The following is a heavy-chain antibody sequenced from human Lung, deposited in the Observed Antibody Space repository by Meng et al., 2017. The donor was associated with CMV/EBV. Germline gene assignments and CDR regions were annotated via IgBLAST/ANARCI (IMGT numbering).Heavy chain of an antibody. J-gene: IGHJ6*02. V-gene: IGHV3-21*01. D-gene: IGHD5-24*01. CDR2: ISSASRSSATSSNFM. CDR3: ARDDDLQYGIDV. CDR1: GFSFNKYS. Sequence: GESXKISCAASGFSFNKYSFHWVRQAPGQGLEWVSFISSASRSSATSSNFMHYAESVNGRFTISRDNAKNSLYLQMKSLRDEDTAVYYGARDDDLQYGIDVXGRGXTVTVSS.